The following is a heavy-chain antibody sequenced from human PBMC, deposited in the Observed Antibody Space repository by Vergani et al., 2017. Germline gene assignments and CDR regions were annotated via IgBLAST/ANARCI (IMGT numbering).Heavy chain of an antibody. CDR3: ARLPDYYDSSGYYYNWFDP. Sequence: QVQLVQSGAEVKKPGSSVKVSCKASGGTFSSYTISWVRQAPGQGLEWMGRSIPILGIANYAQKFQGRVTITADKSTSTAYMELSSLRAEATAVYYCARLPDYYDSSGYYYNWFDPWGQGTLVTVSS. J-gene: IGHJ5*02. V-gene: IGHV1-69*02. CDR1: GGTFSSYT. D-gene: IGHD3-22*01. CDR2: SIPILGIA.